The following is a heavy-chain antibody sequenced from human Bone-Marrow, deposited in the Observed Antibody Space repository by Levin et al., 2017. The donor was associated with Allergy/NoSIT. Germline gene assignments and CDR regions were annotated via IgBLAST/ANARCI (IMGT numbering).Heavy chain of an antibody. Sequence: GGSLRLSCAASGFTFSSYSMNWVRQAPGKGLEWVSSISSSSSYIYYADSVKGRFTISRDNAKNSLYLQMNSLRAEDTAVYYCARDPRGYDSWGGDRGYWGQGTLVTVSS. V-gene: IGHV3-21*01. CDR3: ARDPRGYDSWGGDRGY. J-gene: IGHJ4*02. D-gene: IGHD3-3*01. CDR1: GFTFSSYS. CDR2: ISSSSSYI.